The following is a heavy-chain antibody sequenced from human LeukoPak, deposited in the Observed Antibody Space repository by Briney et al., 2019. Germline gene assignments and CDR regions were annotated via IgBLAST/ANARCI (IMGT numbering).Heavy chain of an antibody. D-gene: IGHD3-3*02. CDR2: IHTSGNT. V-gene: IGHV4-61*09. CDR1: GGSISSGSYC. CDR3: ARAFYPGYYSYMAV. Sequence: SETLSLTCTVSGGSISSGSYCWSWIRQPAGKGLEWIGHIHTSGNTNYNSSLKSRVTISVDTSKNQFSLKLSSVTAADTAVYYCARAFYPGYYSYMAVWGKGTTVTVSS. J-gene: IGHJ6*03.